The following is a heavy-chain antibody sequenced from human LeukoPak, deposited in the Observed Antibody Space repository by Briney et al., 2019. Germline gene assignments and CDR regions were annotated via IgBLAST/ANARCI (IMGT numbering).Heavy chain of an antibody. CDR3: ASENRGYYYDSSGYYSH. V-gene: IGHV3-7*01. Sequence: GGSLRLSCAASGFTFSSYWMTWVRQAPGKGLEWVANIKQDGSEKHYVDSVKGRFTISRDNAKNSLYLQMNSLRAEDTAVYYCASENRGYYYDSSGYYSHWGQGTLVTVSS. CDR1: GFTFSSYW. CDR2: IKQDGSEK. D-gene: IGHD3-22*01. J-gene: IGHJ4*02.